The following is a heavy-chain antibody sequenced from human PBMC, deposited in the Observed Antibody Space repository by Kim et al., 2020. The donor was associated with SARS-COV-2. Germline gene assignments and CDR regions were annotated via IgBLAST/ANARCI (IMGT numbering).Heavy chain of an antibody. Sequence: GVSLRLSCAASGFTFSTYAMSWVRQAPGKGLEWVSLISGSGGITYYADSVKGRFTISRDNSKNTLYLQMNSLRAEGTAIYYCAKVSGSGTYFDYWGQGTL. V-gene: IGHV3-23*01. J-gene: IGHJ4*02. CDR3: AKVSGSGTYFDY. CDR1: GFTFSTYA. D-gene: IGHD3-10*01. CDR2: ISGSGGIT.